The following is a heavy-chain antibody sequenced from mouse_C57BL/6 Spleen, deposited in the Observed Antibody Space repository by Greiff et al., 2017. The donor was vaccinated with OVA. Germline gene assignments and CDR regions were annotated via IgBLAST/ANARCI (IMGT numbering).Heavy chain of an antibody. CDR1: GYTFTSYW. CDR2: INPSNGGT. Sequence: QVQLKQPGTELVKPGASVKLSCQASGYTFTSYWMHWVKQRPGQGLEWIGNINPSNGGTNYNEKFKSKATLTVDKSSSTAYMQLSSLTSEDSAVYYCASDDYDGWYFDVWGTGTTVTVAS. V-gene: IGHV1-53*01. J-gene: IGHJ1*03. D-gene: IGHD2-4*01. CDR3: ASDDYDGWYFDV.